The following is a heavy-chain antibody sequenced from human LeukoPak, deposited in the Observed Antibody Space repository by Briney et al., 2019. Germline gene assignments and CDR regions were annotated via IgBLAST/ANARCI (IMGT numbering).Heavy chain of an antibody. D-gene: IGHD3-22*01. CDR2: INHSGST. Sequence: PSETLSLTCAVYGGSFSGYYWSWIRQPPGKGLEWIGEINHSGSTNYNPSLKSRVTISVDTAKNQFSLKLSSVTAADTAVYYCARNTVDYDSSGYYRSYFDYWGQGTLVTVSS. CDR3: ARNTVDYDSSGYYRSYFDY. J-gene: IGHJ4*02. V-gene: IGHV4-34*01. CDR1: GGSFSGYY.